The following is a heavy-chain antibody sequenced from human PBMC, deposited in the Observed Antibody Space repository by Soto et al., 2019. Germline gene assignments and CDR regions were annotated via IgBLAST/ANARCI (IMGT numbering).Heavy chain of an antibody. CDR2: ISWKSGTM. CDR1: GFSFDDYA. D-gene: IGHD4-17*01. CDR3: AWYGDHDAFEI. J-gene: IGHJ3*02. V-gene: IGHV3-9*01. Sequence: EVQLVESGGGLVQPGRSLRLSCAASGFSFDDYAIYWVRQAPGKGLEWVSGISWKSGTMVYADSVKGRFTMSTDNAKNYLYLQMNSLRAEDTALYYCAWYGDHDAFEIWGQGTMVIVSS.